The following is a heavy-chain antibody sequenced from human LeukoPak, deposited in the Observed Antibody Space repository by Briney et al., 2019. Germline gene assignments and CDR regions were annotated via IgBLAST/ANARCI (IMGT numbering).Heavy chain of an antibody. V-gene: IGHV4-38-2*02. CDR1: GYSISSGYY. CDR2: IYHSGST. D-gene: IGHD3-3*01. CDR3: ARSGDFWSGYPYFDY. J-gene: IGHJ4*02. Sequence: SETLSLTCTVSGYSISSGYYWGWIRQPPGKGLEWIGSIYHSGSTYYNPSLKSRVTISVDTSKSQFSLKLSSVTAADTAVYYCARSGDFWSGYPYFDYWGQGTLVTVSS.